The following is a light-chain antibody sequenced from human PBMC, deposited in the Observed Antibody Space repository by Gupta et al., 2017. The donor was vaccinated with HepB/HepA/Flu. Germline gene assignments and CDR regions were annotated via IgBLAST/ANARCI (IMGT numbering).Light chain of an antibody. CDR1: SSDVGGYQY. V-gene: IGLV2-11*01. CDR3: CSYAGSYIHYV. Sequence: QSALTQPRSVSGSPGQSVTITCTGTSSDVGGYQYVSWYQQHPGKAPKVMMYDVNKRPSGVPDRFSGSKSGNTASLTISGLQAEDEADYYCCSYAGSYIHYVFGIGTKVTVL. CDR2: DVN. J-gene: IGLJ1*01.